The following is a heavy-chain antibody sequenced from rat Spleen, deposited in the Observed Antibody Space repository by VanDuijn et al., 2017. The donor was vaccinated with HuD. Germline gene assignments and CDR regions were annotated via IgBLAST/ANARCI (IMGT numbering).Heavy chain of an antibody. D-gene: IGHD4-3*01. CDR2: ISYDGGRN. J-gene: IGHJ4*01. CDR3: ARQRGARVMDA. CDR1: GFTFSDYY. V-gene: IGHV5-29*01. Sequence: EVQLVESDGGLVQPGRSLKLSCAASGFTFSDYYMAWVRQAPTKGLEWVATISYDGGRNFYRDSVKGRFTISRDNAKSTLYLQMDSLRSEDTATYYCARQRGARVMDAWGQGASVTVSS.